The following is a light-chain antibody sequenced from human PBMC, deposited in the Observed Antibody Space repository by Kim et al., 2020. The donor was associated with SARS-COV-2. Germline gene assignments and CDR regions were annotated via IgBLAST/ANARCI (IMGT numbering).Light chain of an antibody. V-gene: IGLV1-40*01. J-gene: IGLJ3*02. CDR2: GNS. Sequence: QRVTIPCTGSSSNSGAGYDVHWYQQLPGTAPKLLIYGNSNRPSGVPDRFSGSKSGTSASLAITGLQAEDEADYYCQSYDSSLSGWVFGGGTQLTVL. CDR3: QSYDSSLSGWV. CDR1: SSNSGAGYD.